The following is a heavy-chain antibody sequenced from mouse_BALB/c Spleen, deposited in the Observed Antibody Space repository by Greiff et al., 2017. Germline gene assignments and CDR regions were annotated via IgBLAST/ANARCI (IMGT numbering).Heavy chain of an antibody. Sequence: EVQLVESGGGLVKPGGSLKLSCAASGFTFSSYAMSWVRQSPEKRLEWVAEISSGGSYTYYPDTVTGRFTISRDNAKNTLYLEMSSLRSEDTAMYYCARQLGRGYFDVWGAGTTVTVSS. CDR3: ARQLGRGYFDV. CDR1: GFTFSSYA. CDR2: ISSGGSYT. J-gene: IGHJ1*01. D-gene: IGHD4-1*02. V-gene: IGHV5-9-4*01.